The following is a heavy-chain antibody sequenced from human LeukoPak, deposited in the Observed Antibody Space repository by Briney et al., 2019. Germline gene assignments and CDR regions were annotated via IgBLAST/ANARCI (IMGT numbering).Heavy chain of an antibody. J-gene: IGHJ4*02. CDR3: ARGFGIAAAGTKFDY. Sequence: PGGSLRLSCAASGFTVSSNYMSWVRQAPGKGLEWVSVTYSGGSTYYADSVKGRFTISRDNSKNTLYLQMNSLRAEDTAVYYCARGFGIAAAGTKFDYWGQGTLVTVSS. V-gene: IGHV3-66*02. CDR2: TYSGGST. D-gene: IGHD6-13*01. CDR1: GFTVSSNY.